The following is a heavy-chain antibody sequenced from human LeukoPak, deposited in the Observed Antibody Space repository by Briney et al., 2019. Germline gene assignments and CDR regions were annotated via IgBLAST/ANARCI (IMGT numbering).Heavy chain of an antibody. CDR2: INHSGST. CDR3: ARGFGYCSGGSCYSGMDV. CDR1: GGSFSGYY. D-gene: IGHD2-15*01. V-gene: IGHV4-34*01. J-gene: IGHJ6*04. Sequence: PSETLSLTCAAYGGSFSGYYWSWIRQPPGKGLEWIGEINHSGSTNYNPSLKSRVTISVDTSKNQFSLKLSSVTAADTAVYYCARGFGYCSGGSCYSGMDVWGKGTTVTVSS.